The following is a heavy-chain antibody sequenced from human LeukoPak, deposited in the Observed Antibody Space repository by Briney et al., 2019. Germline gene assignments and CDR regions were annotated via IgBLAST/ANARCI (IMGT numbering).Heavy chain of an antibody. Sequence: ASVKVSCKASGYTFTSYGISWVRQAPGQGLEWMGRISAYNGNTNYAQKLQGRVTMTTDTSTSTAYMELRSLRSDDTAVYYCARDGPVFSEPPLDYWGQGTLVTVSS. D-gene: IGHD3-3*01. V-gene: IGHV1-18*04. CDR1: GYTFTSYG. CDR3: ARDGPVFSEPPLDY. J-gene: IGHJ4*02. CDR2: ISAYNGNT.